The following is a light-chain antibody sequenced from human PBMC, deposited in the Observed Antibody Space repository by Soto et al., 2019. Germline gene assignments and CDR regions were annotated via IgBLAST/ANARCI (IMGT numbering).Light chain of an antibody. CDR3: QTWGTGIRV. V-gene: IGLV4-69*01. CDR2: LNSDGSH. J-gene: IGLJ2*01. CDR1: SGHSSYA. Sequence: QSALTQSPSASASLGASVKLTCTLSSGHSSYAIAWHQQQPEKGPRYLMKLNSDGSHSTGDGIPDRFSGSSSGAERYLTISSLQSEDEADYYCQTWGTGIRVFGGGTKLTVL.